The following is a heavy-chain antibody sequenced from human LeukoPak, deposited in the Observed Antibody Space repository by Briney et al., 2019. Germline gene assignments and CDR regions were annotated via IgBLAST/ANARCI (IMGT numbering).Heavy chain of an antibody. D-gene: IGHD6-13*01. J-gene: IGHJ1*01. CDR3: VGGPIAAAGEDX. CDR2: ISGDSGYI. CDR1: RFTFSSYS. Sequence: PGGSLRLSCTASRFTFSSYSMNWARHAPGKGLEWVSSISGDSGYIYYADSVKARFTLSRDNPKNSLYLQMNRLRPEDTAVFYCVGGPIAAAGEDXWGQXXLVT. V-gene: IGHV3-21*01.